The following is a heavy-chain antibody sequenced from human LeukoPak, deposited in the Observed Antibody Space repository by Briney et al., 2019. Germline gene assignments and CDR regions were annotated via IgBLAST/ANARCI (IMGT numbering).Heavy chain of an antibody. J-gene: IGHJ4*02. CDR3: ARGGGSSWYEYLGY. V-gene: IGHV1-8*01. Sequence: ASVKVSCKASGYTFTNYDINRVRQAAGQGFEWMGWMSPNSGNTGYAQKFQGRVTMTRDTSTSTVYMELSSLRSEDTAVYYCARGGGSSWYEYLGYWGQGTLVTVSS. D-gene: IGHD6-13*01. CDR2: MSPNSGNT. CDR1: GYTFTNYD.